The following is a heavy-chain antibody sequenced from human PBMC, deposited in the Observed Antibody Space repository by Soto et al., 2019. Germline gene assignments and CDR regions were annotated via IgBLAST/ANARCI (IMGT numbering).Heavy chain of an antibody. CDR3: ATTFDSSGYYTDYGMDV. CDR2: IYDSGST. Sequence: SSTLALTCTFSGGSISSSDYYWGWIRQPPGKGLEWIATIYDSGSTYYNPALKSRVTISVDMSKNEFSLELNSVTAADTAVYYCATTFDSSGYYTDYGMDVWGQGTAVTVSS. CDR1: GGSISSSDYY. V-gene: IGHV4-39*01. D-gene: IGHD3-22*01. J-gene: IGHJ6*02.